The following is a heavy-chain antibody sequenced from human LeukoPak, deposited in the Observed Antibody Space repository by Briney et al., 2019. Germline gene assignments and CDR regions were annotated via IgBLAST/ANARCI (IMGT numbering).Heavy chain of an antibody. CDR2: IYYSGST. D-gene: IGHD3-22*01. J-gene: IGHJ5*02. V-gene: IGHV4-39*07. CDR3: ARGGGEYYYDSSGYHTPQGWFDP. Sequence: SETLSLTCTVSGGSISSSSYYWGWIRQPPGKGLEWIGSIYYSGSTYYNPTLKSRVTISVDTSKNQFSLKLSSVTAADTAVYYCARGGGEYYYDSSGYHTPQGWFDPWGQGTLVTVSS. CDR1: GGSISSSSYY.